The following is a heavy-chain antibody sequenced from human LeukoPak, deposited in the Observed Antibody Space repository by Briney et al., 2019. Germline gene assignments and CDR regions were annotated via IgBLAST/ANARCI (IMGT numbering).Heavy chain of an antibody. J-gene: IGHJ3*02. Sequence: GGSLRLSCAASGFTFSRYSMNWVRQAPGKGLEWVSSISSSSSYIYYADSLKGRFTISRDNAKNSLYLQMNSLRAEDTAVYYCARVVGSGWRSDAFDIWGQGTMVTVSS. V-gene: IGHV3-21*01. D-gene: IGHD6-19*01. CDR2: ISSSSSYI. CDR3: ARVVGSGWRSDAFDI. CDR1: GFTFSRYS.